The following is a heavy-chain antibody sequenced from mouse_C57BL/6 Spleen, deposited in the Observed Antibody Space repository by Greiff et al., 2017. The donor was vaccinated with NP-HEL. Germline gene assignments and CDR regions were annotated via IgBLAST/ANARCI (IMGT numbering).Heavy chain of an antibody. CDR3: AREGYDYDGFDY. J-gene: IGHJ2*01. V-gene: IGHV1-55*01. D-gene: IGHD2-4*01. Sequence: VKLQQPGAELVKPGASVKMSCKASGYTFTSYWITWVKQRPGQGLEWIGDIYPGSGSTNYNEKFKSKATLTVDTSSSTAYMQLSSLTSEDSAVYYCAREGYDYDGFDYWGQGTTLTVSS. CDR2: IYPGSGST. CDR1: GYTFTSYW.